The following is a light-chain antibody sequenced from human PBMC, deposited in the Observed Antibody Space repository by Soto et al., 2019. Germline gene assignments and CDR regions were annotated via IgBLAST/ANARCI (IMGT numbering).Light chain of an antibody. J-gene: IGKJ1*01. CDR3: QQYNSWWT. V-gene: IGKV3-15*01. CDR2: GAS. Sequence: EIVMTQSPATLSVSPGERATLSCRASQSVSSNLAWFQQKPGQAPRLLIHGASTRATGIPARFSGSGSGTEFTLTISSLQPDDFATYYCQQYNSWWTFGQGTKVDIK. CDR1: QSVSSN.